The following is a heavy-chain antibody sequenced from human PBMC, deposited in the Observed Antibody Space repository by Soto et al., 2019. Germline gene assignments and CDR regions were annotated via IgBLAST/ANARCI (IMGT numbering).Heavy chain of an antibody. D-gene: IGHD1-26*01. V-gene: IGHV3-53*01. Sequence: EVQVVESGGDLIQPGGSLRLSCAASGFKVGSSYVTWVRQAPGKGREWVSVIVSGGSTHHADSVTGRFTVSRDVSNNTVYLHMSSLRAEDTAVYFCATDSPIVGIGYFDSWGLGTLVTVSS. J-gene: IGHJ4*02. CDR3: ATDSPIVGIGYFDS. CDR2: IVSGGST. CDR1: GFKVGSSY.